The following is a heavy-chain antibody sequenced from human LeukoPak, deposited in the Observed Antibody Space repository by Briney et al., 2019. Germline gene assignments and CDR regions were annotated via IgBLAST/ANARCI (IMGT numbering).Heavy chain of an antibody. J-gene: IGHJ4*02. CDR2: IHYSGST. V-gene: IGHV4-31*03. CDR3: ARDAIDSNYFDF. D-gene: IGHD4-11*01. CDR1: GGSISSGGFY. Sequence: SQTLALTCTVSGGSISSGGFYWSWIRPHPGKGLEWIGYIHYSGSTYYNPSLNSRVTISVDTSANHFSLKVSSVTAADTAVYYCARDAIDSNYFDFWGQGTLVTVSS.